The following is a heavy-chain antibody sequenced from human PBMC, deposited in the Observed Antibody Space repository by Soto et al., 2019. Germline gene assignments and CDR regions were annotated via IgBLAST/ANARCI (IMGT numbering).Heavy chain of an antibody. CDR3: TTDPVEYSSWPNDY. CDR2: IKSKTDGGTT. J-gene: IGHJ4*02. CDR1: GFTFSNAW. Sequence: EVQLVESGGGLVKPGGSLRLSCAASGFTFSNAWMSWVRQAPGKGLEWVGRIKSKTDGGTTDYAAPVKGRFTISRDDSKNTLYLQMNSLKTEDTAVYYCTTDPVEYSSWPNDYWGQGTLVTVSS. V-gene: IGHV3-15*01. D-gene: IGHD6-6*01.